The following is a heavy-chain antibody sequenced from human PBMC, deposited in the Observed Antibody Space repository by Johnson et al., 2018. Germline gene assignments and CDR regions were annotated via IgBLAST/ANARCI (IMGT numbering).Heavy chain of an antibody. Sequence: VQLQESGGGLVQPGGSLRLYCKASGFTFSNYWFHWVRQSPGTGLEWVSRVSSDGSSTTYVDSVRDRFTISRDNAKNTLYLQMNSLRADDTAVYYCARDTGGIDVWGQGTAVTVSS. CDR1: GFTFSNYW. CDR2: VSSDGSST. CDR3: ARDTGGIDV. V-gene: IGHV3-74*01. D-gene: IGHD3-10*01. J-gene: IGHJ6*02.